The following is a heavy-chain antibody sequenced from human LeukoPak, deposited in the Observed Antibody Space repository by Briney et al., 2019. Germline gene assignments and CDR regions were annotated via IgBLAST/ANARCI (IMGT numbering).Heavy chain of an antibody. D-gene: IGHD2-2*01. CDR2: ISANNGNT. Sequence: GASVKVSYKASGFTFTSYGFNWVRQAPGQGLEWMGWISANNGNTIYAQILQGRGTMTTDTSTTTVYMELRSLRSDDTAAYYCARDHLAMTPSFFGEYWGQGALVTVSS. V-gene: IGHV1-18*01. J-gene: IGHJ4*02. CDR3: ARDHLAMTPSFFGEY. CDR1: GFTFTSYG.